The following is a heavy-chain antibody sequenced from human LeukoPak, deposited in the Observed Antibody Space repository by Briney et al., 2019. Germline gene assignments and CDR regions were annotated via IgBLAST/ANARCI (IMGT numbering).Heavy chain of an antibody. CDR2: IKKDGSET. D-gene: IGHD1-26*01. Sequence: GGSLRLSCAASGFTFSDHWMTWVRQAPGRGLEWVANIKKDGSETNYVDSVKGRFTISRDNSKNTLYLQMNSLRAEDTAVYYCVKDGVGATPGDQLFDYWGQGTLVTVSS. CDR1: GFTFSDHW. CDR3: VKDGVGATPGDQLFDY. J-gene: IGHJ4*02. V-gene: IGHV3-7*01.